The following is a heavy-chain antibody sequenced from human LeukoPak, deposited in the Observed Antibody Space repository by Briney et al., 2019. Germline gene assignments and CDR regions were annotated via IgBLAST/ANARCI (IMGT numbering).Heavy chain of an antibody. D-gene: IGHD1-1*01. CDR2: VYSSGTT. CDR3: ARDEEGSTRPPPAYNWFDP. Sequence: PSETLSLTCTVSGGSISSYYWSWIRQPAGKGLEWIGRVYSSGTTNYNPSLKSRVTMSVDTSKNHFSLKLSSVTAADTAIYYCARDEEGSTRPPPAYNWFDPWGQGTLVTVSS. J-gene: IGHJ5*02. CDR1: GGSISSYY. V-gene: IGHV4-4*07.